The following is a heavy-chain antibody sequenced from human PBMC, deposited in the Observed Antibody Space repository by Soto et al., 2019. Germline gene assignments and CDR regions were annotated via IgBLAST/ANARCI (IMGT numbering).Heavy chain of an antibody. CDR1: GGSISSGGYY. V-gene: IGHV4-31*03. D-gene: IGHD2-15*01. J-gene: IGHJ6*02. Sequence: SETLSLTCTVSGGSISSGGYYWSWIRQHPGKGLEWIGYIYYSGSTYYNPSLKSRVTISVDTSKNQFSLKLSSVTAADTAVYYCARVQCSGGSCYRGYYYYYGVDVWGQGTTVTVSS. CDR2: IYYSGST. CDR3: ARVQCSGGSCYRGYYYYYGVDV.